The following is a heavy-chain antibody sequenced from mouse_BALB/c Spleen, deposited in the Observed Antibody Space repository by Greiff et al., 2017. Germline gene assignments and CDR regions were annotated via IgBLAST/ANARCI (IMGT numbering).Heavy chain of an antibody. Sequence: EVMLVQSGAELVKPGASVKMSCKASGFNFNDTYMHWVKQRPGQGLEWIGRIYPADGNTKYDAKFKGKATITADTSSSTAYLQLSSLTSEDTAVYYCARSGGNYWYFDVWGAGTTVTVSS. CDR3: ARSGGNYWYFDV. J-gene: IGHJ1*01. D-gene: IGHD1-1*02. CDR2: IYPADGNT. CDR1: GFNFNDTY. V-gene: IGHV14-3*02.